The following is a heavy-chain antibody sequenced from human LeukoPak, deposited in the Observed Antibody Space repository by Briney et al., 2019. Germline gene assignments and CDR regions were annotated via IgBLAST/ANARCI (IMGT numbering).Heavy chain of an antibody. D-gene: IGHD3-10*01. J-gene: IGHJ4*02. CDR1: GGSFSGYY. V-gene: IGHV4-34*01. CDR3: ARGPHMVRGVIISVDY. CDR2: INHSGST. Sequence: SETLSLTCAVYGGSFSGYYWSWIRQPPGKGLEWIGEINHSGSTNYNPSLKSRVTISVDTSKNQFSLKLSSVTAADTAVYYCARGPHMVRGVIISVDYWGQGTLVTVSS.